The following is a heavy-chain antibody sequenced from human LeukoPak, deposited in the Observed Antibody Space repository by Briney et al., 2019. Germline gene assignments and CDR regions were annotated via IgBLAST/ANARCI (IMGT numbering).Heavy chain of an antibody. CDR3: ARDWYDY. D-gene: IGHD6-13*01. CDR1: GFTFSTYA. J-gene: IGHJ4*02. CDR2: IGGSGSYT. V-gene: IGHV3-23*01. Sequence: PGGSLRLSCAASGFTFSTYATIWVRQAPGKGLEWVSVIGGSGSYTYYADSVKGRFTISRDNSKDTLYLQMNSLRAEDTAVYYCARDWYDYWGQGTLVTVSS.